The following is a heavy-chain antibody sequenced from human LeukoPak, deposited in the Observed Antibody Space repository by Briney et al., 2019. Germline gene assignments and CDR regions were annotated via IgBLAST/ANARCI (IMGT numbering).Heavy chain of an antibody. CDR1: GHTFGDHY. D-gene: IGHD1-14*01. V-gene: IGHV1-2*02. CDR2: INPNSGGT. Sequence: ASVKVSCKASGHTFGDHYMHWVRQAPGQGLEWMGWINPNSGGTKYAQRLQGRVTMTRDTSISTAYMELRRLRSDDTAVYYCARVLLRTGIPEGFDPWGQGTLVTVSS. CDR3: ARVLLRTGIPEGFDP. J-gene: IGHJ5*02.